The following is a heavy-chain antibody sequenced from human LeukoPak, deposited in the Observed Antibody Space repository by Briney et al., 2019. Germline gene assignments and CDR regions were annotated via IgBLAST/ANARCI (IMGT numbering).Heavy chain of an antibody. CDR2: ISSSGSTI. Sequence: PGGSLRLSCAASGFTFSSYEMNWVRQAPGKGLEWVSYISSSGSTIYYADSVKGRFTISRDNAKNSPYLQMNSLRAEDTAVYYCASAEQRIIVPAAFDYWGQGTLVTVSS. CDR1: GFTFSSYE. D-gene: IGHD2-2*01. J-gene: IGHJ4*02. CDR3: ASAEQRIIVPAAFDY. V-gene: IGHV3-48*03.